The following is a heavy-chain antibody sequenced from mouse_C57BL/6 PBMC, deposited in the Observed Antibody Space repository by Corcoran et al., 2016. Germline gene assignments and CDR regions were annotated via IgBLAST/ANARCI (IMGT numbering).Heavy chain of an antibody. D-gene: IGHD2-2*01. CDR1: GYTFTTYG. CDR2: INTYSGVP. J-gene: IGHJ2*01. V-gene: IGHV9-3*01. CDR3: ARSNGYQYYFDY. Sequence: QIQLVQSGPELKKPGETVKISCKASGYTFTTYGMSWVKQAPGKGLKWMGWINTYSGVPTYADDFKGRFAFSLETSASTAYLQINNLKNEDTATYFCARSNGYQYYFDYWGQGTTLTVSS.